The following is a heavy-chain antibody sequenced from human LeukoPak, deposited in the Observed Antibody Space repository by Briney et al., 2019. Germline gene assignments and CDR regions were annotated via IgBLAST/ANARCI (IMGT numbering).Heavy chain of an antibody. Sequence: SVKVSCKASEGTFSSYAISWVRQAPGQGLEWMGRIIPIFGTANYAQKFQGRVTITTDESTSTAYMELSSLRSEDTAVYYCARCYYGSGSYIFRSGWFCFDAFDIWGQGTMVTVSS. CDR3: ARCYYGSGSYIFRSGWFCFDAFDI. J-gene: IGHJ3*02. V-gene: IGHV1-69*05. D-gene: IGHD3-10*01. CDR2: IIPIFGTA. CDR1: EGTFSSYA.